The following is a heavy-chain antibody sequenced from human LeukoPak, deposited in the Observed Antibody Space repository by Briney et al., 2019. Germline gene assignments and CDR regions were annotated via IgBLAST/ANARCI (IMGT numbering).Heavy chain of an antibody. V-gene: IGHV3-11*04. CDR3: AREEWELQYYFDY. CDR1: GFTISDYY. Sequence: GGSLRLSCAASGFTISDYYMSWIRQAPGKGLEWVSYISSSGSTIYYADSVKGRFTISRDNAKNSLYLQMNSLRAEDTAVYYCAREEWELQYYFDYWGQGTLVTVSS. D-gene: IGHD1-26*01. J-gene: IGHJ4*02. CDR2: ISSSGSTI.